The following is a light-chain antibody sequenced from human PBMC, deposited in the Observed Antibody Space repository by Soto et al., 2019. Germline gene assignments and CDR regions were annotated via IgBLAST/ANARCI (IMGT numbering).Light chain of an antibody. J-gene: IGKJ4*01. Sequence: IQLTQSPSSLSASVGDRVTITCRASQGISSYLAWYQQKPGKAPKLLIYAASTLQSGVPSRFSGSGSGTDFSLTISSLQPEGFATYYCQQLISYPLTFGGGTTVDIK. CDR1: QGISSY. CDR2: AAS. CDR3: QQLISYPLT. V-gene: IGKV1-9*01.